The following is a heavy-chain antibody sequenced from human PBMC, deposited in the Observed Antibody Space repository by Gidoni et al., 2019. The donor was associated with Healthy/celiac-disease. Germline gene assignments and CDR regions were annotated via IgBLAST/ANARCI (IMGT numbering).Heavy chain of an antibody. CDR1: GYTFTSYD. V-gene: IGHV1-8*01. J-gene: IGHJ3*02. D-gene: IGHD3-3*01. Sequence: QVQLVQSGAEVKKPGASVKVSCKASGYTFTSYDLNWVRQATGQGLEWMGWMNPNSGNTGYAQKFQGRVTMTRNTSISTAYMELSSLRSEDTAVYYCARQWAKSTIFGVVSSYSFDIWGQGTMVTVSS. CDR2: MNPNSGNT. CDR3: ARQWAKSTIFGVVSSYSFDI.